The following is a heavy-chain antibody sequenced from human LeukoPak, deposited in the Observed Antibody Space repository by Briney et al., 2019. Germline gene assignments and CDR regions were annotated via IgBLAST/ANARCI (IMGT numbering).Heavy chain of an antibody. CDR1: GGSISDYY. V-gene: IGHV4-4*07. CDR3: ARGSSFRSTDT. D-gene: IGHD3-10*01. Sequence: PSETLSLTCTVSGGSISDYYWSWIRQPAGEGLEWIGRIYASGSTNYSPSLKSRVTMSVDTSKNQFSLRLTSLTAADTAVYYCARGSSFRSTDTWGQGTLVTVSS. J-gene: IGHJ5*02. CDR2: IYASGST.